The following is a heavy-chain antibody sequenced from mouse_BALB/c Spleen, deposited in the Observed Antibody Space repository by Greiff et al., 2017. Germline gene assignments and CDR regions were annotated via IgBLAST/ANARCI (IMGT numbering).Heavy chain of an antibody. Sequence: VQLQQSGAELVRPGTSVKVSCKASGYAFTNYLIEWVKQRPGQGLEWIGVINPGSGGTNYNEKFKGKATLTADKSSSTAYMQLSSLTSDDSAVYFCARRRNDYDGFAYWGQGTLVTVSA. D-gene: IGHD2-4*01. CDR2: INPGSGGT. J-gene: IGHJ3*01. V-gene: IGHV1-54*01. CDR1: GYAFTNYL. CDR3: ARRRNDYDGFAY.